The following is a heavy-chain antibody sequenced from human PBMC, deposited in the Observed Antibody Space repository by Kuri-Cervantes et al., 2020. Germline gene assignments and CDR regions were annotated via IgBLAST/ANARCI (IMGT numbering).Heavy chain of an antibody. Sequence: GGSLRLSCAASGFTFSTYWMSWVRQAPGKGLEWVSAISGSGGSTYYADSVKGRFTISGDNSKNTLYLQMNSLRAEDTAVYYCAKADYCSSTSCYLDYLDYWGQGTLVTVSS. CDR1: GFTFSTYW. CDR3: AKADYCSSTSCYLDYLDY. CDR2: ISGSGGST. J-gene: IGHJ4*02. D-gene: IGHD2-2*01. V-gene: IGHV3-23*01.